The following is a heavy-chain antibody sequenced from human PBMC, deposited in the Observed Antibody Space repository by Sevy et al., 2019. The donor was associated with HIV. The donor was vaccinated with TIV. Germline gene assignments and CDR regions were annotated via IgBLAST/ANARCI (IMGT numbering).Heavy chain of an antibody. D-gene: IGHD1-26*01. J-gene: IGHJ4*02. Sequence: GGSLRLSCAASGFTFSSYSMNWVRQAPGKGLEWVSSISSSSSYIYYADSVKGLFTNSRDNAKNSLYLQMNSLRAEDTAVYYCARDPREYFDYWGQGTLVTVSS. V-gene: IGHV3-21*01. CDR2: ISSSSSYI. CDR1: GFTFSSYS. CDR3: ARDPREYFDY.